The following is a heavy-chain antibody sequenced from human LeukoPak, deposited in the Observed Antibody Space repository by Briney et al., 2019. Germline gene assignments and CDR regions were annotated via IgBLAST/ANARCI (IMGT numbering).Heavy chain of an antibody. CDR3: ARAVCSSTSCYDYYYYGMDV. CDR1: GFTFSSYS. Sequence: GGSLRLSCAASGFTFSSYSMNWVRQAPGKGLEWVSSISSSSSYIYYADSVKGRFTISRDNAKNSLYLQMNSLRAEDTAVYYCARAVCSSTSCYDYYYYGMDVWGQGTTVTVSS. J-gene: IGHJ6*02. D-gene: IGHD2-2*01. V-gene: IGHV3-21*01. CDR2: ISSSSSYI.